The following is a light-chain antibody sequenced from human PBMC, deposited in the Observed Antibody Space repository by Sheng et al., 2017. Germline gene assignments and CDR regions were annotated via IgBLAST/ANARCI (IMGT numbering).Light chain of an antibody. Sequence: DVVMTQSPLSLPVTLGQPASISCRSSQSLVHSDGNTYLNWFHQRPGQSPRRLIYNVSNRDSGVPDRFSGSGSGTDFTLKISRVEAEDVAIYYCMQGTHWPTFGGGTRVEIK. J-gene: IGKJ4*01. CDR2: NVS. CDR3: MQGTHWPT. CDR1: QSLVHSDGNTY. V-gene: IGKV2-30*02.